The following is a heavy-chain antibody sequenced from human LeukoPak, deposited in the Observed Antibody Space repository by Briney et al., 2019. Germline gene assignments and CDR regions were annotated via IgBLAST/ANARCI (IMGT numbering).Heavy chain of an antibody. V-gene: IGHV4-34*01. CDR1: GGSFSGYY. D-gene: IGHD6-19*01. CDR2: INHSGST. Sequence: SETLSFTCAVYGGSFSGYYWSWIRQPPGKGLEWIGEINHSGSTNYNPSLKSRVTISVDTSKNQFSLKLSSVTAADTAVYYCATSPLGYSSGWHLDYWGQGTLVTVSS. CDR3: ATSPLGYSSGWHLDY. J-gene: IGHJ4*02.